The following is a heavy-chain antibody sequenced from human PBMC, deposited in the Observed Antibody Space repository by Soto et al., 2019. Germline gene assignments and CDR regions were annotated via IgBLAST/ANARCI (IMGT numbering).Heavy chain of an antibody. Sequence: EASVKISCKVSGYRFPSYGINWVRQAPGQGLEWVGWVNPDNHNTNYAQNFQHRVSLTTDTSTNTAFLELRGLRSDDTAVYYCARVRFGDPFDYWGQGTLVT. CDR1: GYRFPSYG. J-gene: IGHJ4*02. V-gene: IGHV1-18*01. D-gene: IGHD3-16*01. CDR3: ARVRFGDPFDY. CDR2: VNPDNHNT.